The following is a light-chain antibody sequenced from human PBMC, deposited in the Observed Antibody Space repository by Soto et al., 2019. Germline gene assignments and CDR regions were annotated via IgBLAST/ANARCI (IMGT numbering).Light chain of an antibody. CDR2: DAS. CDR3: QQYESYPYS. Sequence: IPMTQSPSTVSASVGDRVTITCRASQSISSSLAWYQQKPGKAPKVLIYDASSLDSGVPSRFSGSGYGTEFTLTVSSLQPGDFATYSCQQYESYPYSFGQGTELEIK. V-gene: IGKV1-5*01. J-gene: IGKJ2*01. CDR1: QSISSS.